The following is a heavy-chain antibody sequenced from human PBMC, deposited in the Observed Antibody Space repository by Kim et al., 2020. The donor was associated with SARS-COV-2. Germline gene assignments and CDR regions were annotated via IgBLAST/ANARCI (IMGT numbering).Heavy chain of an antibody. CDR1: GGSFSGYY. CDR2: INHSGST. CDR3: ARGRGSRRGVIRGTYYYYGMDV. V-gene: IGHV4-34*01. J-gene: IGHJ6*02. Sequence: SETLSLTCAVYGGSFSGYYWSWIRQPPGKGLEWIGEINHSGSTNYNPSLKSRVTISVDTSKNQFSLKLSSVTAADTAVYYCARGRGSRRGVIRGTYYYYGMDVWGQGTTVTVSS. D-gene: IGHD3-10*01.